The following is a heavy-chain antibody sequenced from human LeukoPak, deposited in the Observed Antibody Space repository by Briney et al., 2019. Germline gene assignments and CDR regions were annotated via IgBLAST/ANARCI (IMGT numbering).Heavy chain of an antibody. CDR2: IYHSGST. J-gene: IGHJ4*02. CDR3: AGRGNSWPYYFDD. D-gene: IGHD6-13*01. CDR1: GYSISSGYY. V-gene: IGHV4-38-2*01. Sequence: KPSETLSLTCAVSGYSISSGYYWGWIGQPPGKGLEWIASIYHSGSTYYNPSLKSRGTISGDTSKNQFSLKLTSVTAAHTAVYYCAGRGNSWPYYFDDWGQGTLVTVSS.